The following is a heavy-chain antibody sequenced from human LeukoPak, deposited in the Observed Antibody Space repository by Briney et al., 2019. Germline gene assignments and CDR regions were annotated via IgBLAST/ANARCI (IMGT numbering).Heavy chain of an antibody. J-gene: IGHJ5*02. V-gene: IGHV3-74*03. CDR3: ARSPNCGGDCS. CDR1: GFTFSTYW. CDR2: INSDGSST. D-gene: IGHD2-21*02. Sequence: GGSLRLSCAVSGFTFSTYWMHWVRQVPRKGLVWVSRINSDGSSTTYADSVKGRFTISRDNAKNTLYLQMNSLRAEDTAVYYCARSPNCGGDCSWGQGTLVTVSS.